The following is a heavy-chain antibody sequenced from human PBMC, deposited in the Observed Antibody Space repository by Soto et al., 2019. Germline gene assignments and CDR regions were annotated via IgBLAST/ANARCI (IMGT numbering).Heavy chain of an antibody. CDR1: GGSISSYY. J-gene: IGHJ6*02. V-gene: IGHV4-4*07. Sequence: SETLSLTCTVSGGSISSYYWSWIRQPAGKGLEWIGRIYTSGSTNYNPSLKSRVTMSVDTSKNQFSLKLSSVTAADTAVYYCARDQYYDFWSGYYTGPYYYGMDVWGQGTTVTVSS. CDR2: IYTSGST. CDR3: ARDQYYDFWSGYYTGPYYYGMDV. D-gene: IGHD3-3*01.